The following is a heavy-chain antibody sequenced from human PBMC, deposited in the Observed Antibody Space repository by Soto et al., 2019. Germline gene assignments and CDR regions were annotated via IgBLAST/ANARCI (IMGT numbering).Heavy chain of an antibody. V-gene: IGHV3-74*01. J-gene: IGHJ3*02. CDR1: GFNFSPFW. Sequence: PGGSLRLSCAASGFNFSPFWMHWVRQAPGKGLVRVSHINSDGSTIVYADSVKGRFTISRDNAKNTLYLQMNSLRVEDTAVYFCVRYCSGGSCPDAFDIWGQGTMVTVSS. CDR2: INSDGSTI. D-gene: IGHD2-15*01. CDR3: VRYCSGGSCPDAFDI.